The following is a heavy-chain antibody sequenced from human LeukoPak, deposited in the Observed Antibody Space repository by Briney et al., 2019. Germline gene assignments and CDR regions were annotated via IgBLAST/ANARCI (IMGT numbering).Heavy chain of an antibody. D-gene: IGHD1-26*01. J-gene: IGHJ4*02. CDR3: TRSFPGIVGAADF. CDR2: IHSSGKT. CDR1: GGSISSYY. V-gene: IGHV4-59*01. Sequence: KASETLSLTCSVSGGSISSYYWSWIRQSPQKGLEWIAYIHSSGKTNYNPSLKSRVTISVDTSKNQFSLKVTSMTAADTGVYYCTRSFPGIVGAADFWGQGTLVTVSS.